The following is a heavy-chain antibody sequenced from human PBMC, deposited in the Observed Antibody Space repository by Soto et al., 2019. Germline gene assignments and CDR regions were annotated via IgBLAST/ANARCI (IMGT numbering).Heavy chain of an antibody. CDR3: ASHIGMVRGVSVDY. Sequence: SEIRSLTRTVSGSSISSGCWILNRQPPGKGLEWIGYIYYSGSTYYNPSLKSRVTISVDTSKNQFSLKLSSVTAADTAVYYCASHIGMVRGVSVDYWGQGTLVTVSS. J-gene: IGHJ4*02. V-gene: IGHV4-59*06. CDR2: IYYSGST. CDR1: GSSISSGC. D-gene: IGHD3-10*01.